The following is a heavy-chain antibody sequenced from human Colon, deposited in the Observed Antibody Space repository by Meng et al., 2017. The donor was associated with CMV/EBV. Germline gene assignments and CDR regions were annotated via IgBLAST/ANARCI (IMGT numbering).Heavy chain of an antibody. CDR1: GFTFSSYG. D-gene: IGHD6-13*01. J-gene: IGHJ6*02. Sequence: GESLKISCAVSGFTFSSYGMHWVRQAPGKGLEWVAFIPFYGSNKYCAHSVKGRFAISRDNFKNTLYLQMNNLNTEDTGVYYCTSDRVAAGNIYYYHNGMDVWGQGTTVTVSS. CDR2: IPFYGSNK. V-gene: IGHV3-30*02. CDR3: TSDRVAAGNIYYYHNGMDV.